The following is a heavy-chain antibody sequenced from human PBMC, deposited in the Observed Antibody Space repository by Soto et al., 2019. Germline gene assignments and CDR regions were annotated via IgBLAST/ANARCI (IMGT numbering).Heavy chain of an antibody. V-gene: IGHV4-31*03. CDR1: GGSISSGGYY. CDR2: IYYSGST. J-gene: IGHJ6*02. CDR3: ARLGAEYYYYGMDV. Sequence: SETLSLTCTVSGGSISSGGYYWSWIRQHPGKGLEWIGYIYYSGSTYYNPSLKSRVTISVDTSKNQFSLKLSSATAADTAVYYCARLGAEYYYYGMDVWGQGTTVTVSS.